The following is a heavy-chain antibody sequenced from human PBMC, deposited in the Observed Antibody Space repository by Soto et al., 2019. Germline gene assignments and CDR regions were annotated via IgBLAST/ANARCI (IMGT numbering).Heavy chain of an antibody. D-gene: IGHD4-17*01. J-gene: IGHJ1*01. V-gene: IGHV1-46*01. Sequence: XSVKVSCKASVYTFTSYAMHWVRQAPGQGLEWMGIINPNGGSTGYAQKFQGRVTMTRDMSTGTVYMDLTSLTSEDTAVYYCARAPDYSDYAYFQYWGHGTPVTVSS. CDR1: VYTFTSYA. CDR2: INPNGGST. CDR3: ARAPDYSDYAYFQY.